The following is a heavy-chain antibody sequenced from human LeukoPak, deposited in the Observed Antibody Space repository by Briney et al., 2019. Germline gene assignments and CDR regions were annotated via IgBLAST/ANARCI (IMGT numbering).Heavy chain of an antibody. CDR1: GYIFTSYY. D-gene: IGHD3-9*01. CDR3: ARDLLYDILTGYYLEPHFDP. V-gene: IGHV1-46*01. J-gene: IGHJ5*02. CDR2: IDPNGGTT. Sequence: ASVKVSCKASGYIFTSYYMHWVRQAPGQGLEWMGVIDPNGGTTTLSQNLQGRVTMTRDMSTSTVYMELSRLRSDDTAVYYCARDLLYDILTGYYLEPHFDPWGQGTLVTVSS.